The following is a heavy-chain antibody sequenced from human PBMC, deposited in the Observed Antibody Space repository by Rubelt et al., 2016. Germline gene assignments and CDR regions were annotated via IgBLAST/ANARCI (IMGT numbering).Heavy chain of an antibody. CDR2: ISGSGGST. CDR3: ARDYGSGSYVDY. CDR1: GFTFSSYA. Sequence: EVQLLESGGGLVQPGGSLRLSCAASGFTFSSYAMSWVRQAPGKGLEWVSAISGSGGSTYYADSVKGRFTISRDNSKNTLYLQMNSLRAEDTAVYYCARDYGSGSYVDYWGQGTLVTVSS. J-gene: IGHJ4*02. V-gene: IGHV3-23*01. D-gene: IGHD3-10*01.